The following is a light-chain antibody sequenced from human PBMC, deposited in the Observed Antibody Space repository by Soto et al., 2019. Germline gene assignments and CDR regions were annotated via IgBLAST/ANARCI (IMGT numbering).Light chain of an antibody. Sequence: QSVLTQPASVSGSPGQSIAISCTGTSSDVGGYNYVSWHQQHPGKAPKVLISVVSNRPSGVSNRFSGSKSGNTASLTISRLQAEDEADYYCSSYRSGGTFVFGSGTKLTVL. J-gene: IGLJ1*01. V-gene: IGLV2-14*01. CDR1: SSDVGGYNY. CDR2: VVS. CDR3: SSYRSGGTFV.